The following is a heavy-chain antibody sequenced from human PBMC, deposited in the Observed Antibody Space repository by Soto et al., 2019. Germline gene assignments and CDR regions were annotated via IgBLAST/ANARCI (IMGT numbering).Heavy chain of an antibody. J-gene: IGHJ6*02. CDR3: AREGAAPYYYCGMDV. Sequence: QVQLQESGPGLVKPSQTLSLTCTVSGGSISSGGYFWSWIRQHPGKGLEWIGFIYYSGSTYYNPSLKSRVTLSVVTSKNQFSLKLSSVTAAATAVYYCAREGAAPYYYCGMDVWGQGTTVTVSS. V-gene: IGHV4-31*03. CDR2: IYYSGST. D-gene: IGHD6-6*01. CDR1: GGSISSGGYF.